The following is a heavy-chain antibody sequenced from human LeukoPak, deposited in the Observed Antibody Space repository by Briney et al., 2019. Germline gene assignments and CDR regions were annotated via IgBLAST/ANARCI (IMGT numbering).Heavy chain of an antibody. D-gene: IGHD6-19*01. CDR1: GGSFSGYY. CDR2: INHSGST. V-gene: IGHV4-34*01. J-gene: IGHJ6*02. CDR3: ARGYSSGWRWNYYYYGMDV. Sequence: SETLSLTCAVYGGSFSGYYWSWIRQPPGKGLEWIGEINHSGSTNYNPSLKSRVTISVDTSKNQFSLKLSSVTAADTAVYYCARGYSSGWRWNYYYYGMDVWGQGTTVTVSS.